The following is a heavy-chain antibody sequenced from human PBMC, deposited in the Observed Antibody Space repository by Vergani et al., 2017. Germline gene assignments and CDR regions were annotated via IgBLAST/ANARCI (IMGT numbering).Heavy chain of an antibody. CDR3: ARRSGGYYSGGKVHPLRTAFDV. J-gene: IGHJ3*01. V-gene: IGHV4-38-2*01. Sequence: QVDLQESGPGLVKSSETLSLNCAVSGYSVGSGYYWGWIRQPPGRGLEWIGCVHRNGNTYYTSSLRSRATISRDTSKNQFSLRLTSVTAADTAVYFCARRSGGYYSGGKVHPLRTAFDVWGHGTVVTVSS. CDR2: VHRNGNT. CDR1: GYSVGSGYY. D-gene: IGHD2-15*01.